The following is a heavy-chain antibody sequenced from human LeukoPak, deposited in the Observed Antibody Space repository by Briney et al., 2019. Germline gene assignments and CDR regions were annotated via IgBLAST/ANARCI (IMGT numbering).Heavy chain of an antibody. CDR1: GGSISSGRYY. Sequence: SETLSLTCNVSGGSISSGRYYWSWIRLPAGKGLEWIGRIFTSGSTNYNPSLKSRVTISLDTSKDQFSLKLSSVTAADTAVYYCATIAVAGHFDYWGQGTLVTVSS. D-gene: IGHD6-19*01. CDR2: IFTSGST. V-gene: IGHV4-61*02. CDR3: ATIAVAGHFDY. J-gene: IGHJ4*02.